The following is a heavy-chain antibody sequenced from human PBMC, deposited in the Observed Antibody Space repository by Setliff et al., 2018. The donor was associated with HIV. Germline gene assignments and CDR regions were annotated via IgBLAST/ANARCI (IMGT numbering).Heavy chain of an antibody. Sequence: SETLSLTCNVSGGSISSDSYYWGWIRQPPGKGLEWIGSFHHSGSTNYNPSLKSRVTISVDTSKNQFSLKLSSVTAADTAVYYCARVPDTAMVHHNNYYFDYWGQGTLVTVSS. CDR3: ARVPDTAMVHHNNYYFDY. J-gene: IGHJ4*02. CDR2: FHHSGST. CDR1: GGSISSDSYY. D-gene: IGHD5-18*01. V-gene: IGHV4-39*07.